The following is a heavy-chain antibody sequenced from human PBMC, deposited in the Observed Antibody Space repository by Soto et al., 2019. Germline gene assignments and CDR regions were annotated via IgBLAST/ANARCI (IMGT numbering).Heavy chain of an antibody. Sequence: ASVKVSCKASGYTFTSYGISWVRQAPGQGLEWMGWISAYNGNTNYAQKLQGRVTMTTDTSTSTAYMELRSLRSDDTAVYYCATQGVEVAGTQDNYYYYYGMDVGGQGTKVPSP. CDR3: ATQGVEVAGTQDNYYYYYGMDV. D-gene: IGHD6-19*01. V-gene: IGHV1-18*04. CDR1: GYTFTSYG. J-gene: IGHJ6*02. CDR2: ISAYNGNT.